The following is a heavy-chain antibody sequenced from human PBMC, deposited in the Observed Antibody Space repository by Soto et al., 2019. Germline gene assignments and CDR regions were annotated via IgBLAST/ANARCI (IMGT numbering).Heavy chain of an antibody. D-gene: IGHD6-19*01. V-gene: IGHV4-4*02. CDR2: IYHSSST. J-gene: IGHJ4*02. CDR1: GDSITSSNW. CDR3: ARDERSVYTSCWYLF. Sequence: SETLSLTCVVSGDSITSSNWWSWVRQPPGKGREWIGEIYHSSSTNYNPSLKGRVTISVDKSKNHFSLSLNSVTTADTAVYYCARDERSVYTSCWYLFWGPGTLVTVSS.